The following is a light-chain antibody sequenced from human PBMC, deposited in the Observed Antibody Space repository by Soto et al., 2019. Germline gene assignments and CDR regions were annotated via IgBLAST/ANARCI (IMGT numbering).Light chain of an antibody. J-gene: IGKJ1*01. CDR3: QQYNGYSRT. V-gene: IGKV1-5*01. CDR2: HAS. CDR1: QSISSW. Sequence: DIPMTQSPSSLSASIGDRVTITCRASQSISSWLAWYQQKPGKAPKLLMYHASTLESGVPSRFSGSGSGTEFTLTISSLQPDDFATYYCQQYNGYSRTFGQGTKVEIK.